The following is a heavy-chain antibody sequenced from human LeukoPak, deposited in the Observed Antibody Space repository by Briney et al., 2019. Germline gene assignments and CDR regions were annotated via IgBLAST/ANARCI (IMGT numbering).Heavy chain of an antibody. D-gene: IGHD2-15*01. CDR3: AKVYRGYCSGGSCRSY. CDR2: ISGSGGST. V-gene: IGHV3-23*01. Sequence: GGSLRLSCAASGFTFSSYAMSWVRQAPGKGLEWVSAISGSGGSTYYADSVEGRSTISRDNSKNTLYLQMNSLRAEDTAVYYCAKVYRGYCSGGSCRSYWGQGTLVTVSS. CDR1: GFTFSSYA. J-gene: IGHJ4*02.